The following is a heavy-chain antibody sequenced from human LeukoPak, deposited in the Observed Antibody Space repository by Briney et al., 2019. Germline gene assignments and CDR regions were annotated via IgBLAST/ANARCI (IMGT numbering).Heavy chain of an antibody. CDR1: GFTFSSYA. D-gene: IGHD2-21*01. CDR3: AKAPVTSCRGAYCYPFDS. V-gene: IGHV3-23*01. Sequence: PGGSLRLSCAAPGFTFSSYAMSWVRQAPGKGVEWVSAISGSGGSTYYADSVRGRFTISRDNSKNTLYLQMNSLRAEDAAVYFCAKAPVTSCRGAYCYPFDSWGQGTLVTVSS. CDR2: ISGSGGST. J-gene: IGHJ4*02.